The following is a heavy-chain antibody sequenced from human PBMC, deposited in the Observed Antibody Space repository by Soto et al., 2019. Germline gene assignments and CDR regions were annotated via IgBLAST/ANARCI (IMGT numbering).Heavy chain of an antibody. CDR1: GFTFSNYG. CDR2: ILNDGSNR. J-gene: IGHJ6*02. V-gene: IGHV3-33*01. D-gene: IGHD3-10*01. Sequence: QVQLVESGGGVVQPGRSLRLSCAASGFTFSNYGMHWVRQAPGKGLEWVAVILNDGSNRYHADSVKDRFTISRDNSKNTLYLQMNLLRAEDTAVYYCARDDEYSGNGMDVWGQGTTVTVS. CDR3: ARDDEYSGNGMDV.